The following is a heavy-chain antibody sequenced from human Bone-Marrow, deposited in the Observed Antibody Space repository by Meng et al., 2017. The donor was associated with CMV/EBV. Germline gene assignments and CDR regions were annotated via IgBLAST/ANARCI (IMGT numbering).Heavy chain of an antibody. CDR1: IGYY. CDR2: INPNSGGT. J-gene: IGHJ4*02. Sequence: IGYYMHWVRQAPGQGLEWMGWINPNSGGTNYAQKFQGRVTMTRDTSISTAYMELSRLRSDDTAVYYCARGISRNDYYCSSTSCSFDYWGQGTLVTVSS. V-gene: IGHV1-2*02. CDR3: ARGISRNDYYCSSTSCSFDY. D-gene: IGHD2-2*01.